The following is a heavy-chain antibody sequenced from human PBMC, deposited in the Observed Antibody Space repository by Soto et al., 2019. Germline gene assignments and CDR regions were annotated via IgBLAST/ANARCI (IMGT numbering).Heavy chain of an antibody. V-gene: IGHV1-46*01. CDR2: INPNGGST. Sequence: QVQLVQSGAEVKRPGASVKVSCKASGYTFTTYYMHWVRQAPGQGLEWLGIINPNGGSTTYAQKFQGRVTMTRDTSTSTGYLELSSLRSEDTAVYYCARAGYCSGGICFHGNCDYWGQGTLVTVSA. D-gene: IGHD2-15*01. CDR1: GYTFTTYY. CDR3: ARAGYCSGGICFHGNCDY. J-gene: IGHJ4*02.